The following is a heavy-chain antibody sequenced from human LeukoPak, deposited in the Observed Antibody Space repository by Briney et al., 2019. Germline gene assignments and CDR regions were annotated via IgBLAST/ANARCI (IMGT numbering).Heavy chain of an antibody. J-gene: IGHJ4*02. Sequence: PSETLSLTCTVSGYSISSGYYWGWIRQPPGKGLEWIGSIYHSGSTYYNPSLKSRVTISVDTSKNQFSLKLSSVTAADTAVYYCARISSGWIAPFDYWGQGTLVTVSS. D-gene: IGHD6-19*01. CDR2: IYHSGST. CDR3: ARISSGWIAPFDY. CDR1: GYSISSGYY. V-gene: IGHV4-38-2*02.